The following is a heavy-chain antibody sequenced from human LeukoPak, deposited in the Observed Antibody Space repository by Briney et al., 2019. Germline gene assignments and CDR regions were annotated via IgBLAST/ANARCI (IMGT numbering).Heavy chain of an antibody. J-gene: IGHJ4*02. V-gene: IGHV4-38-2*02. Sequence: PSETLSLTCTVSGYSISSGYYWGWIRQPPGKGLEWIGIIHQSGSTYYSPSLKSRVTISVDTSKNQFSLKLSSVTAADTAVYYCARYYDSSGPPKNYYFDYWGQGTLVTVSS. D-gene: IGHD3-22*01. CDR3: ARYYDSSGPPKNYYFDY. CDR1: GYSISSGYY. CDR2: IHQSGST.